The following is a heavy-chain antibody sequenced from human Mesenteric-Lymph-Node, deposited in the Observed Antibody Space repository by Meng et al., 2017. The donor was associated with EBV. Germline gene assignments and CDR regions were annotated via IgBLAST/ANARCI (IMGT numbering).Heavy chain of an antibody. Sequence: VQWQGAGPGLVQPSQLLSLTCGVSGYSISGGGYYWSWIRQPPGKGLGWIGYISYSGNTYYNTSLKSRLTISLDTSKNQFSLKLKSVTAADTAVYYCARALYSGYDYFDWGQGTLVTVSS. D-gene: IGHD5-12*01. J-gene: IGHJ1*01. CDR3: ARALYSGYDYFD. CDR1: GYSISGGGYY. CDR2: ISYSGNT. V-gene: IGHV4-30-4*01.